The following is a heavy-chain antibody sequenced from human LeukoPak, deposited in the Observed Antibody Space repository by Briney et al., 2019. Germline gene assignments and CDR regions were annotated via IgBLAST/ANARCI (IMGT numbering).Heavy chain of an antibody. CDR2: IYYSGST. D-gene: IGHD3-10*01. V-gene: IGHV4-39*01. CDR3: ARPYYYGSGSYYPWFDP. J-gene: IGHJ5*02. CDR1: GGSISSSGYY. Sequence: SETLSLTCTVSGGSISSSGYYWGWIRQPPGKGLEWIGSIYYSGSTYYNPSLKSRVTISVDTSKNQFSLKLSSVTAADTAVYYCARPYYYGSGSYYPWFDPWGQGTLVTVSS.